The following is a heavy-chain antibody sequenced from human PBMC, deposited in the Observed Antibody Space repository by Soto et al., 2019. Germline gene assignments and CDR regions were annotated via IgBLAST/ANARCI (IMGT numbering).Heavy chain of an antibody. D-gene: IGHD3-10*01. CDR1: GYTFTGYY. J-gene: IGHJ6*02. Sequence: ASVKVSCKASGYTFTGYYMHWVRQAPGQGLEWMGWINPNSGGTNYAQKFQGRVTMTRDTSISTAYMELSRLRSDDTAVYYCATPSSAITMVRGSRTLTPGYYYGMDVWGQGPTVAVSS. CDR3: ATPSSAITMVRGSRTLTPGYYYGMDV. CDR2: INPNSGGT. V-gene: IGHV1-2*02.